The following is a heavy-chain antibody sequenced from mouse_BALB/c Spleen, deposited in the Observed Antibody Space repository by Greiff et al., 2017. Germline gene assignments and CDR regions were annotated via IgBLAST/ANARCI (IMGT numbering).Heavy chain of an antibody. J-gene: IGHJ2*01. CDR3: ARLRLKGYFDY. D-gene: IGHD1-2*01. V-gene: IGHV1-12*01. CDR2: IYPGNGDT. Sequence: QVQLQQPGAELVKPGASVKMSCKASGYTFTSYNMHWVKQTPGQGLEWIGAIYPGNGDTSYNQKFKGKATLTADKSSSTAYMQLSSLTSEDSAVYYCARLRLKGYFDYWGQGTTLTVSS. CDR1: GYTFTSYN.